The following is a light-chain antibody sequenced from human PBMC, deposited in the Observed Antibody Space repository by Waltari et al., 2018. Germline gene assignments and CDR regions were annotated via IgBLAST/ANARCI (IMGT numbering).Light chain of an antibody. CDR1: SSNIGSNY. J-gene: IGLJ2*01. V-gene: IGLV1-47*01. CDR3: AAWDDSLSGYVV. Sequence: QSVLTQPPSASGTPGQRVTISCSGSSSNIGSNYVYWYQQRPGPAPQPLRDRKKQRPSGVPDRFSGAKSGTSASLASSGLRAEDEADYYCAAWDDSLSGYVVFGGGTKLTVL. CDR2: RKK.